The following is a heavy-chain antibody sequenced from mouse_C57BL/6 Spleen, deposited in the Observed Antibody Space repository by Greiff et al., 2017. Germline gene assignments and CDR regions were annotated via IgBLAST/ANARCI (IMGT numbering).Heavy chain of an antibody. V-gene: IGHV1-82*01. D-gene: IGHD2-4*01. CDR2: IYPGDGDT. J-gene: IGHJ3*01. Sequence: QVQLKESGPELVKPGASVKISCKASGYAFSSSWMNWVKQRPGKGLEWIGRIYPGDGDTNYNGKFKGKATLTADKSSSTAYMQLSSLTSEDSAVYFCAREDIYYDYDGFAYWGQGTLVTVSA. CDR1: GYAFSSSW. CDR3: AREDIYYDYDGFAY.